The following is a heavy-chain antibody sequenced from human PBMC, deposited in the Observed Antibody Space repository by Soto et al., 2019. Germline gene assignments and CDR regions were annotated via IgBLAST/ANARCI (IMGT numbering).Heavy chain of an antibody. Sequence: QVQLVQSGAEVKKPGASVKVSCKASGYTFTSYDINWVRQATGQGLEWMGWMNPNSGNTDYAQKFQGRVTMTRNTSIRTASMELSSLRSEDTAVYYCARERSAAGAGWFDPWGQGTLVTVSS. CDR3: ARERSAAGAGWFDP. V-gene: IGHV1-8*01. D-gene: IGHD6-13*01. J-gene: IGHJ5*02. CDR1: GYTFTSYD. CDR2: MNPNSGNT.